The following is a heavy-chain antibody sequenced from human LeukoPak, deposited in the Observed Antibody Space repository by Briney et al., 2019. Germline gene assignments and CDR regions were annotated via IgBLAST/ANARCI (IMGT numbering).Heavy chain of an antibody. J-gene: IGHJ6*03. CDR3: ARDRGQTGYYWSYYYYMDV. V-gene: IGHV3-11*04. CDR1: GFTFSDYY. Sequence: GGSLRLSCAASGFTFSDYYMSWIRQAPGKGLEWVSYISSGTSTIYYADSVKGRFTISRDNAKNSLYLQMNSLRAEDTAVYYCARDRGQTGYYWSYYYYMDVWGKGTTVTVSS. D-gene: IGHD3-9*01. CDR2: ISSGTSTI.